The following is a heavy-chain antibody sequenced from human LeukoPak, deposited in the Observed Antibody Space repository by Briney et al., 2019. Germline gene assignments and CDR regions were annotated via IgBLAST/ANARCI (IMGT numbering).Heavy chain of an antibody. D-gene: IGHD4-11*01. Sequence: GGSLRLSCAASGFTVSSNYMSRVRQAPGKGLEWVSVIYSGGSTYYADSVKGRFTISRDNSKNTLYLQMNSLRAEDTAVYYCARVTTVTTVGYWGQGTLVTVSS. CDR2: IYSGGST. CDR3: ARVTTVTTVGY. J-gene: IGHJ4*02. CDR1: GFTVSSNY. V-gene: IGHV3-66*02.